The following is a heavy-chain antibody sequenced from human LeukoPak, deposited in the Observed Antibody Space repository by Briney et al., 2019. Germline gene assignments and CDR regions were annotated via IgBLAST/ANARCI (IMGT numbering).Heavy chain of an antibody. CDR3: ARRAGAYSHPYDY. CDR2: IIGSASST. CDR1: GFTFSNYA. D-gene: IGHD4/OR15-4a*01. J-gene: IGHJ4*02. Sequence: GGSLRLSCAASGFTFSNYAMSWVCQAPGKGLEWVSAIIGSASSTYHSDSVKGRFTISRDNSKNTLYLQMNSLRAEDTAVYYCARRAGAYSHPYDYWGQGTLVTVSS. V-gene: IGHV3-23*01.